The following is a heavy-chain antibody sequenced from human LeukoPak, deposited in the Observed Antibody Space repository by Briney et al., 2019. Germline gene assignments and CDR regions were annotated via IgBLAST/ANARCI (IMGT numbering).Heavy chain of an antibody. J-gene: IGHJ4*02. CDR3: ARSYFHESSDYYFPTDY. D-gene: IGHD3-22*01. CDR1: GYTFTSYY. V-gene: IGHV1-46*01. CDR2: INPSDGNT. Sequence: ASVKVSCKASGYTFTSYYMHWVRQAPGQGLEWMGIINPSDGNTTYAQKFQGRVTMTRDTSTSTVYMEMSSLRSEGTAVYYCARSYFHESSDYYFPTDYWGQGTRVTVSS.